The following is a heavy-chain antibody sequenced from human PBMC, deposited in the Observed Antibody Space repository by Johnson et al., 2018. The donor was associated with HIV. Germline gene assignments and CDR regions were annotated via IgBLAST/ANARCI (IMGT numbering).Heavy chain of an antibody. V-gene: IGHV3-30*02. CDR3: TTDLSFTGTRGGGGDAFDI. Sequence: QVQLVESGGGVVQPGRSLRLSCAASVFTFSSYGMHWVRQAPGKGLEWVTFIRYDGSNKYYADSVKGIFTISRDDSKNTLYLQMNSLKTEDTAVYYCTTDLSFTGTRGGGGDAFDIWGQGTMVSVSS. D-gene: IGHD4-17*01. CDR1: VFTFSSYG. J-gene: IGHJ3*02. CDR2: IRYDGSNK.